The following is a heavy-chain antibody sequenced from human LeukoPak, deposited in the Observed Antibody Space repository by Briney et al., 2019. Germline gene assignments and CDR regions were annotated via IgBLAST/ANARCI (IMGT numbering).Heavy chain of an antibody. CDR3: AKLKYDPFDY. V-gene: IGHV3-30*18. CDR1: GFTFSSYA. CDR2: ISYDGSNK. D-gene: IGHD1-1*01. Sequence: GGSLRLSCAASGFTFSSYAMHWVRQAPGKGLEWVAVISYDGSNKYYADSVKGRFTISRDNSKNTLYLQMNSLRAEDTAVYYCAKLKYDPFDYWGQGTLVTVSS. J-gene: IGHJ4*02.